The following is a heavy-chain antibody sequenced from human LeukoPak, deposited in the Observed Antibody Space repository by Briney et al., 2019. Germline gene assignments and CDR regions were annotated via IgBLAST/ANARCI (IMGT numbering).Heavy chain of an antibody. CDR3: AKDLGIVVVTAAFDI. CDR1: GFTFDDYA. J-gene: IGHJ3*02. Sequence: GRSLRLSCAASGFTFDDYAMHWVRQAPGKGLEWVSGISWNSGSIGYADSVKGRFTISRDTAKNSLYLQMNSLRAEDTALYYCAKDLGIVVVTAAFDIWGQGTMVTVSS. V-gene: IGHV3-9*01. D-gene: IGHD2-21*02. CDR2: ISWNSGSI.